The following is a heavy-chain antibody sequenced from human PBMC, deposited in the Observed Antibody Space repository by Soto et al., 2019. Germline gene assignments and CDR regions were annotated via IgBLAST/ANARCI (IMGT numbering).Heavy chain of an antibody. Sequence: VGSLRLSCAASGFTFSSYAMSWVRQAPGKGLVWVSAISGTGGSTYYADSVKGRFTISRDNSKNTLYLQMNSLRAEDTAVYYCAKANYDFWSGYYGYYYYGMDVWGQGTTVTVSS. CDR1: GFTFSSYA. D-gene: IGHD3-3*01. CDR3: AKANYDFWSGYYGYYYYGMDV. CDR2: ISGTGGST. J-gene: IGHJ6*02. V-gene: IGHV3-23*01.